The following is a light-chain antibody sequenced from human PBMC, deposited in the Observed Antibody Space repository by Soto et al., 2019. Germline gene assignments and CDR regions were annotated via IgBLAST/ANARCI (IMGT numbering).Light chain of an antibody. Sequence: QSALTQPRSVSGSPGQSVTISCTGTRNDVGDYDYVSWYQQHPGKAPKLIIYDVTKRPSGVPDRFSGSKSGNTASLTISGLQAEDEADYYCCSYAGSFYVFGTGTKLTVL. V-gene: IGLV2-11*01. CDR1: RNDVGDYDY. CDR3: CSYAGSFYV. J-gene: IGLJ1*01. CDR2: DVT.